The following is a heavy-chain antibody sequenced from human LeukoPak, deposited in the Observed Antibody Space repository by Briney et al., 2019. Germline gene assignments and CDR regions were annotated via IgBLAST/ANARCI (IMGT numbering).Heavy chain of an antibody. V-gene: IGHV3-23*01. CDR2: ISGGGEST. J-gene: IGHJ4*02. CDR3: AKGKYSSGGVPDY. Sequence: GGSLGLSCVASEFTFSSHPMNWVRQAPGKGLEWVSSISGGGESTYYADSVKGRFTVSRDNSKNTLYLQINSLRGEDTAVYYCAKGKYSSGGVPDYWGQGTLVTVSS. D-gene: IGHD6-19*01. CDR1: EFTFSSHP.